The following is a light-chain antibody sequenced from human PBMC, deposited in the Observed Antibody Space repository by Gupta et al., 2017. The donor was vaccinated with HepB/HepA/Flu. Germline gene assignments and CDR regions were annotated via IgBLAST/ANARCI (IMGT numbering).Light chain of an antibody. V-gene: IGKV1-5*03. CDR2: EAS. CDR1: QSISSW. CDR3: QQYKKYGFS. Sequence: TQSLSTLPASVGDRVTITCRASQSISSWLAWYQQKPGKAPKLLIYEASSLESGVPSRFSGSGAGTDFTLTISSLQPDDFATYYCQQYKKYGFSFGQGTKLEFK. J-gene: IGKJ2*03.